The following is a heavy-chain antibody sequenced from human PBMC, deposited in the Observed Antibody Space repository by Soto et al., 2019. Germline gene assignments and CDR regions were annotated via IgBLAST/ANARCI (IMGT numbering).Heavy chain of an antibody. J-gene: IGHJ4*02. V-gene: IGHV4-34*01. D-gene: IGHD6-6*01. CDR1: GGSFSGYY. Sequence: PPETLSLTCAVYGGSFSGYYWSWIRQPPGKGLEWIGEINHSGSTNYNPSLKSRVTISVDTSKNQFSPKLSSVTAADTAVYYCARARPRTRNSYFDYCGQGSLVTVSS. CDR2: INHSGST. CDR3: ARARPRTRNSYFDY.